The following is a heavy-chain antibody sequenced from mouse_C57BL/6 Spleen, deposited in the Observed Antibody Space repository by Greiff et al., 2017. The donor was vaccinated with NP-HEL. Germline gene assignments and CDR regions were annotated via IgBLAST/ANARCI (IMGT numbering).Heavy chain of an antibody. Sequence: QVQLKESGPELVRPGVSVKISCKGSGYTFTDYAMHWVKQSHAKSLEWIGVISTYHGDASYNQTFKEKATMTVDKSSSTAYMELARLTSEDSAVYYCAPDYYGSSYFYWGQGTTLTVSS. CDR1: GYTFTDYA. CDR3: APDYYGSSYFY. V-gene: IGHV1-67*01. J-gene: IGHJ2*01. D-gene: IGHD1-1*01. CDR2: ISTYHGDA.